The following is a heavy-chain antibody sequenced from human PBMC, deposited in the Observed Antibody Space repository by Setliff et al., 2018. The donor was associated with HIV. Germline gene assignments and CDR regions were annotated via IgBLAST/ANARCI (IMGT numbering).Heavy chain of an antibody. CDR3: AREHGTSWPYFDF. CDR2: ISGYSGHT. CDR1: GYTFSDYD. J-gene: IGHJ4*02. V-gene: IGHV1-18*01. Sequence: GASVKVSCKTSGYTFSDYDVAWVRQAPGQGLEWMGWISGYSGHTSYAQNFQGRVTMTTDTSTNTAYLELRGLRSDDTAIYYFAREHGTSWPYFDFWGQGTLVTVSS.